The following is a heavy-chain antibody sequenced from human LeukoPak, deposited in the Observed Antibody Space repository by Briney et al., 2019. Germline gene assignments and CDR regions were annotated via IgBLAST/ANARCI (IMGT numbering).Heavy chain of an antibody. J-gene: IGHJ3*02. CDR1: GYTFTSYY. D-gene: IGHD2-8*01. V-gene: IGHV1-46*01. Sequence: ASVKVSCKASGYTFTSYYIHWVRQAPGQGLEWMGLINPSGGSTNYAQKFQGRVTMTRDTSTSTVYMELSSLRSEDTAVYYCARQRGGQYEDAFDIWGQGTMVTVSS. CDR3: ARQRGGQYEDAFDI. CDR2: INPSGGST.